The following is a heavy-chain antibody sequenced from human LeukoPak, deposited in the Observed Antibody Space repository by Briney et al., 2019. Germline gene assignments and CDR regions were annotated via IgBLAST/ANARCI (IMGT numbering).Heavy chain of an antibody. CDR1: GFTFSSYA. J-gene: IGHJ6*03. Sequence: QSGGSLRLSCAASGFTFSSYAMSWVRQAPGQGLEWVSVISASGGRTSYADSVKGRFTVSRDNAKNSLYLQMNSLRAEDTAVYYCARTGGYMDVWGKGTTVTVSS. V-gene: IGHV3-23*01. CDR3: ARTGGYMDV. CDR2: ISASGGRT. D-gene: IGHD2-15*01.